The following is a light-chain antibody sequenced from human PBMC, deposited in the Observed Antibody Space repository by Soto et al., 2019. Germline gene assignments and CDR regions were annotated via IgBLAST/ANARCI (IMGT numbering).Light chain of an antibody. Sequence: DIQMTQSPSSLSASVGDRVTITCRSSQSISSYLNWYQQKPGKAPKVRIYGAFTLQSGVPSRFSGSGSGTDFTLTISSLQPEDFATYYCQQSYETPLTFGGGTKVDI. J-gene: IGKJ4*01. V-gene: IGKV1-39*01. CDR2: GAF. CDR1: QSISSY. CDR3: QQSYETPLT.